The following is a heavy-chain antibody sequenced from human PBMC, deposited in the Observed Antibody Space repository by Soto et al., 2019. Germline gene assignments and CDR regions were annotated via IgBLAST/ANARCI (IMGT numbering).Heavy chain of an antibody. CDR3: ARGRAASNWNDVEYYYYGMDV. Sequence: SVKVSCKASGGTFSSYAISWVRQAPGQGLEWMGGIIPIFGTANYAQKFQGRVTITADESTSTAYMELSSLRSEDTAVYYCARGRAASNWNDVEYYYYGMDVWGQGTTVTVSS. CDR1: GGTFSSYA. D-gene: IGHD1-1*01. J-gene: IGHJ6*02. CDR2: IIPIFGTA. V-gene: IGHV1-69*13.